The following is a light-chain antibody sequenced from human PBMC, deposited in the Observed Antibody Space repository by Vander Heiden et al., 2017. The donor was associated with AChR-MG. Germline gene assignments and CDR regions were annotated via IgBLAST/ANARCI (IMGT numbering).Light chain of an antibody. CDR2: GAS. CDR3: QHYVTSWGT. V-gene: IGKV3-20*01. Sequence: EIVLTQSPGTLSFSPGERATLSCRASQGLDSSHLAWYQQKPGRAPRLLLYGASNRATGIPDRFSGSGSGTDFTLTISRLEPEDFAVYYCQHYVTSWGTFGQETKLEIK. J-gene: IGKJ2*01. CDR1: QGLDSSH.